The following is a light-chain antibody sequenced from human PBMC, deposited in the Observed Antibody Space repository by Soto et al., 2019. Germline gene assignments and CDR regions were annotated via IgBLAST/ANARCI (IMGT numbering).Light chain of an antibody. Sequence: QSVLTQPASVSGSPGQSITISCTGTSSDVGGYNYVSWYQQHPGKVPKLLIYEVNNRPSGVSLRFSGSRSGNTASLTISGLQAEDEADYYCSSYRSASAPVVFGGGTQLTVL. CDR3: SSYRSASAPVV. CDR1: SSDVGGYNY. J-gene: IGLJ2*01. V-gene: IGLV2-14*01. CDR2: EVN.